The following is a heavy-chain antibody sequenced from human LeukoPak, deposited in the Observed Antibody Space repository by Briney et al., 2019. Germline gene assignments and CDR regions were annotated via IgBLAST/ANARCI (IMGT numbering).Heavy chain of an antibody. D-gene: IGHD3-22*01. J-gene: IGHJ4*02. CDR1: GGSISSSSYY. Sequence: SETLSLTCTASGGSISSSSYYWGWIRQPPGKGLEWIGSIYYSGSTYYNPFLKSRVTISVDTSKNQFSLKLSSVTAADTAVYYCASRERITMIVVVMDFDYWGQGTLVTVSS. CDR2: IYYSGST. CDR3: ASRERITMIVVVMDFDY. V-gene: IGHV4-39*01.